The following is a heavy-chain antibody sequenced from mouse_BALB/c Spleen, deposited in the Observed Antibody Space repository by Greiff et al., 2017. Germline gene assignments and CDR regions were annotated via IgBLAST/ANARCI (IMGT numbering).Heavy chain of an antibody. V-gene: IGHV3-8*02. Sequence: EVHLVESGPSLVKPSQTLSLTCSVTGDSITSGYWNWIRKFPGNKLEYMGYISYSGSTYYNPSLKSRISITRDTSKNQYYLQLNSVTTEDTATYYCARYEGLRRFFDYWGQGTTLTVS. CDR3: ARYEGLRRFFDY. CDR1: GDSITSGY. J-gene: IGHJ2*01. CDR2: ISYSGST. D-gene: IGHD2-4*01.